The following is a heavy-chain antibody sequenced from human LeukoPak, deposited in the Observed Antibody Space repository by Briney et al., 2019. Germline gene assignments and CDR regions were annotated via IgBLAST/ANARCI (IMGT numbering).Heavy chain of an antibody. CDR3: AKPGSGIYFTHKWFDP. D-gene: IGHD3-10*01. J-gene: IGHJ5*02. V-gene: IGHV3-23*01. CDR1: GFTFSNYA. Sequence: GGSLGLSCAASGFTFSNYATAWVRQAPGKGLEWVSTITPDTTYYADSVKGRFTISRDNSKSTLYLQLDSLRAEDTAIYYCAKPGSGIYFTHKWFDPWGQGTLVTVSS. CDR2: ITPDTT.